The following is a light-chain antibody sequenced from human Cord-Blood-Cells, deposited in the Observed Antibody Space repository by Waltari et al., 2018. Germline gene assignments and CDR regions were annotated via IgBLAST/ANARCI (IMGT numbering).Light chain of an antibody. V-gene: IGLV1-40*01. CDR2: GNS. Sequence: QSVLTQPPSVSGAPGQRVTISCTGSSSNIGAGYDVHWYQQLPGTAPKLLIYGNSHPPSGVPDRFSGSKSGTSASLAITGLQAEDEADYYCQSYDSSLSGSVFGGGTKLTVL. CDR3: QSYDSSLSGSV. J-gene: IGLJ2*01. CDR1: SSNIGAGYD.